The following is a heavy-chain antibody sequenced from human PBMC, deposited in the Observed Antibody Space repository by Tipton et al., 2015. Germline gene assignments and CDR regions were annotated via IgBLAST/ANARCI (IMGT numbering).Heavy chain of an antibody. CDR2: VYHTGST. Sequence: TLSLTCDVSGVSTTSGSYYWSWIRQSPGKGLEWIGYVYHTGSTVYNPSFKSRVTISLDRLKNQFSLRLTSVTAADTATYYCARDAGIIAAPSRYFQHWGHGTLVTVSS. V-gene: IGHV4-30-2*06. CDR3: ARDAGIIAAPSRYFQH. D-gene: IGHD6-25*01. J-gene: IGHJ1*01. CDR1: GVSTTSGSYY.